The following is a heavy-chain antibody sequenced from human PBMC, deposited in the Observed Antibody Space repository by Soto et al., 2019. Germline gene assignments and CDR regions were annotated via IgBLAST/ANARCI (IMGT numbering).Heavy chain of an antibody. CDR1: GFTFTTYA. Sequence: GGSLRLSCSASGFTFTTYAMYWVRQAPGKGLEYVSAISTNGGRTDYADSVMGRFSISRDNSKNTLYLQMSSLRAEDTAMYYCVKVPRSIIVPSYFDYWGQGTLVTVSS. CDR3: VKVPRSIIVPSYFDY. V-gene: IGHV3-64D*08. J-gene: IGHJ4*02. D-gene: IGHD3-22*01. CDR2: ISTNGGRT.